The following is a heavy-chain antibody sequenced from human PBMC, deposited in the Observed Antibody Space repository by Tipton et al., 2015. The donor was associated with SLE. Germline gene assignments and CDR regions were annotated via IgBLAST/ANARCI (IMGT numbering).Heavy chain of an antibody. V-gene: IGHV3-11*06. CDR3: AKETLVGGSWGYGALDV. Sequence: SLRLSCAASGFTLSDYYMTWIRQAPGKGLEWVSYINDFGSVTNYADSVRGRFTISRDSSKNTLYLQVNSLRPEDTAVYYCAKETLVGGSWGYGALDVWGQGTTVIVSS. J-gene: IGHJ6*02. CDR1: GFTLSDYY. CDR2: INDFGSVT. D-gene: IGHD4/OR15-4a*01.